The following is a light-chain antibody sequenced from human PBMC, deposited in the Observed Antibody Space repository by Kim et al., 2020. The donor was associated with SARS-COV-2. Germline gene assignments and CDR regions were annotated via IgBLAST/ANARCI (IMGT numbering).Light chain of an antibody. CDR3: QQSYNTPFT. CDR1: QSISSY. J-gene: IGKJ3*01. Sequence: ASVGDRVTITCRTSQSISSYLNWYQQKPGIAPKLLIYAASSLHSGVPSRFSGSGSGTDFTLTISSLQPEDFATYYCQQSYNTPFTFGPGTKVDIK. V-gene: IGKV1-39*01. CDR2: AAS.